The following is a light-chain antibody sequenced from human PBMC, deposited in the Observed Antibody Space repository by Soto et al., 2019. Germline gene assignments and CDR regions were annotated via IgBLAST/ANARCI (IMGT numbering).Light chain of an antibody. Sequence: DIVLTQSPGTLSLSPGERATLSCRASQSVSGSYLAWHQQKPGQAPRLIIYGASRRATGIPDRFSGSGSGTDFTLTISRLEPEDFAVYYCQQYGSSPGWTFGQGTKVEIK. CDR3: QQYGSSPGWT. J-gene: IGKJ1*01. CDR1: QSVSGSY. V-gene: IGKV3-20*01. CDR2: GAS.